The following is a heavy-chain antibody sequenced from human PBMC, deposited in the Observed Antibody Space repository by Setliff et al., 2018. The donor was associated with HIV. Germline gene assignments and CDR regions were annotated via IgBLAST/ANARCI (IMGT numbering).Heavy chain of an antibody. Sequence: SVKVSCKASGGTFSSYAISWVRQAPGQGLEWMGGIIPIFGTVKYPLKFLGRVTITADDSTSTAYMGLSSLRSEDTAVYYCANLAYCSGDCYSTGASDIWGQGTMVT. J-gene: IGHJ3*02. CDR2: IIPIFGTV. CDR3: ANLAYCSGDCYSTGASDI. V-gene: IGHV1-69*13. CDR1: GGTFSSYA. D-gene: IGHD2-21*01.